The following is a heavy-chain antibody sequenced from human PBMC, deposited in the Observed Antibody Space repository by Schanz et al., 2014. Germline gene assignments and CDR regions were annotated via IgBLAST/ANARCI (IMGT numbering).Heavy chain of an antibody. Sequence: QVQLQESGPGLVKPSQTLSLTCAVSGGSISSGGYTWSWIRQPPGKGLEWIGYIYYSGSTYYNPSLKSRFPIPVDTSKNQFSLMRGSVTAADTAVYYCARAAGPVDYWGQGTLVTVSS. V-gene: IGHV4-30-4*07. D-gene: IGHD6-13*01. CDR2: IYYSGST. CDR3: ARAAGPVDY. CDR1: GGSISSGGYT. J-gene: IGHJ4*02.